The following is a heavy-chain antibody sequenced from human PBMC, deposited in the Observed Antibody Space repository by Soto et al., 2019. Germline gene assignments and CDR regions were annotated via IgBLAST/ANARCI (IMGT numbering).Heavy chain of an antibody. J-gene: IGHJ1*01. CDR2: IWYDGSNK. CDR3: ARDTVPLGYCSSTSFQKYFQH. D-gene: IGHD2-2*01. V-gene: IGHV3-33*01. Sequence: QVQLVESGGGVVQPGRSLRLSCAASGFTFSSYGMHWVRQAPGKGLEWVADIWYDGSNKYYADSVKGRFTISRDNSKNTLYLQMNSLRAEDTAVYYCARDTVPLGYCSSTSFQKYFQHWGQGTLVTVSS. CDR1: GFTFSSYG.